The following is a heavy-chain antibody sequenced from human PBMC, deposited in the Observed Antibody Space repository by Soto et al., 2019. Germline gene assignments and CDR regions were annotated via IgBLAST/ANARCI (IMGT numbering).Heavy chain of an antibody. CDR1: GYTFTGYY. CDR3: AIPGGEYRGYDLDY. CDR2: INPNSGGT. J-gene: IGHJ4*02. V-gene: IGHV1-2*04. Sequence: ASVKVSCKASGYTFTGYYMHWVRQAPGQGLEWMGWINPNSGGTNYAQKFQGWVTMTRDTSISTAYMELSRLRSDDTAVYYCAIPGGEYRGYDLDYWGQGILVTVSS. D-gene: IGHD5-12*01.